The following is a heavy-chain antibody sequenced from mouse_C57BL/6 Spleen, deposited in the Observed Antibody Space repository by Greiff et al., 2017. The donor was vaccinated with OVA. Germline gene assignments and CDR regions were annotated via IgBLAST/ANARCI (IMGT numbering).Heavy chain of an antibody. Sequence: EVKLVESGGGLVKPGGSLKLSCAASGFTFSDYGMHWVRQAPEKGLEWVAYISSGSSTIYYADTVKGRFTISRDNAKNTLFLQMTSLRSEDTAMYYCARRSTVVAFYWHFDVWGTGTTVTVSS. J-gene: IGHJ1*03. D-gene: IGHD1-1*01. CDR1: GFTFSDYG. CDR3: ARRSTVVAFYWHFDV. V-gene: IGHV5-17*01. CDR2: ISSGSSTI.